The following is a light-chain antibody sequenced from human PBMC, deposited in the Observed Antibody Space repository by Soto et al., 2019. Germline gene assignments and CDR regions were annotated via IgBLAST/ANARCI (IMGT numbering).Light chain of an antibody. CDR2: AAS. CDR1: QTISNY. V-gene: IGKV1-39*01. J-gene: IGKJ4*01. Sequence: DIQMTQSPSSLSASVGDRVTITCRASQTISNYLNWYQQKPGKAPMLLIFAASSLQTGVPSRFRGSGSGTDFTLTISSLQPEDFATYYCQQSYSTPLTFGGGTQVEIK. CDR3: QQSYSTPLT.